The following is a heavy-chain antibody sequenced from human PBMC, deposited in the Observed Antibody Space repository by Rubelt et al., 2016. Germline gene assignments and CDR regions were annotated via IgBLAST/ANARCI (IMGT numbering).Heavy chain of an antibody. CDR2: ISSSSSTI. D-gene: IGHD5-12*01. CDR1: GFTFSSYS. V-gene: IGHV3-48*01. J-gene: IGHJ4*01. CDR3: ARGTLYNGYDEY. Sequence: VQLVESGGGVVQPGRSLRLSCAASGFTFSSYSMNWVRQAPGKGLEWVSYISSSSSTIYYADSVKGRFTISRENAKNSLYLQMSSLKTEDTAVYYCARGTLYNGYDEYWGHGTPVTVSS.